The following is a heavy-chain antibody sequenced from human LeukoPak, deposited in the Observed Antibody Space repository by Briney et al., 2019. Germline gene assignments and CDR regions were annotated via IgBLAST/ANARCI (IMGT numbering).Heavy chain of an antibody. J-gene: IGHJ4*02. CDR2: IYSGGST. CDR3: ARVSTTIGYFDY. D-gene: IGHD4-11*01. Sequence: GGSLRLSCAASGFTVSSNYMSWVRQAPGKGLEWVSVIYSGGSTYYADSVKGRFTISRDSSENTLYLQMNSPRAEDTAVYYCARVSTTIGYFDYWGRGTLVTVSA. CDR1: GFTVSSNY. V-gene: IGHV3-66*02.